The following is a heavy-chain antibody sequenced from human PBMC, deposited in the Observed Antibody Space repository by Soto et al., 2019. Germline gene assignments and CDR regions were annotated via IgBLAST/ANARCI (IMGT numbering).Heavy chain of an antibody. D-gene: IGHD4-17*01. V-gene: IGHV1-69*01. Sequence: QVQLVQSGAEVKKPGSSEKGSCKAYGGTFSSYAISWVRQAPGQGLAWMGGIIPSFGTENYAQRFLGRGTITADESTSTAYMELSSLRSEDTAVDYCASGGLVYGDLDWYFYLWGRGTLVTVSA. J-gene: IGHJ2*01. CDR2: IIPSFGTE. CDR1: GGTFSSYA. CDR3: ASGGLVYGDLDWYFYL.